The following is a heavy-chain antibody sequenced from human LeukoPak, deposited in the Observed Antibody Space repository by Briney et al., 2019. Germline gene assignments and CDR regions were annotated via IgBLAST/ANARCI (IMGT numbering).Heavy chain of an antibody. V-gene: IGHV1-18*01. CDR2: ISAYNGNT. Sequence: EASVKVTCKASGYTFTSYGISWVRQAPGQGLEWMGWISAYNGNTNYAQKLQGRVTMTTDTSTSTAYMELRSLRSDDTAVYYCARDYDFWSGYYVYYYYGMDVWGQGTTVTVSS. CDR1: GYTFTSYG. D-gene: IGHD3-3*01. CDR3: ARDYDFWSGYYVYYYYGMDV. J-gene: IGHJ6*02.